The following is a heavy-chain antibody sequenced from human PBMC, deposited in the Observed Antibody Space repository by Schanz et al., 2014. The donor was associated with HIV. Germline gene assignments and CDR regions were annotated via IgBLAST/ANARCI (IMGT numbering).Heavy chain of an antibody. CDR3: GTYNYGSGHDY. CDR2: IKQDESEK. Sequence: EVRLVESGGGLVQSGGSLRLSCAASGFSFSNFWVTWVRQAPGKRLEWVANIKQDESEKYYADSVKGRFTISRDNSKNTLYLQMNSLRAEDTAIYHCGTYNYGSGHDYWGQGTLVTVSS. D-gene: IGHD3-10*01. V-gene: IGHV3-7*03. J-gene: IGHJ4*02. CDR1: GFSFSNFW.